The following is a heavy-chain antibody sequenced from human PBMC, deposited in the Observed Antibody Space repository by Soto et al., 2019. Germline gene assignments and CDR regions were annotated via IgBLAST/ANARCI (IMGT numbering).Heavy chain of an antibody. CDR2: FNPTSGST. V-gene: IGHV1-46*01. CDR3: ARDLAAGDY. CDR1: GYTFINYY. Sequence: QVQLVQSGAEVKKPGASVKPSCKASGYTFINYYIHWVRQAPGQGLGWMGIFNPTSGSTNYAQKFQGRVTLTMDTSTRTVYMELSSLRFDDTAVYYCARDLAAGDYWGQGTLVTVSS. J-gene: IGHJ4*02. D-gene: IGHD6-13*01.